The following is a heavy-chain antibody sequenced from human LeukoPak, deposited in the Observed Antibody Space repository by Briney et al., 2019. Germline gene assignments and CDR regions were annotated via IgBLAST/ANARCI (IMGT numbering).Heavy chain of an antibody. Sequence: PGGSLRLSCAAYGFTFSSYAMHWVRQAPGKGLEWVAVISFDGSYKYYADSVKGRLTISRDNSKNTLYLQMNSLRAEDTAVYYCAKDRVTAAGYYFDYWGQGTLVTVSS. J-gene: IGHJ4*02. V-gene: IGHV3-30*04. CDR1: GFTFSSYA. D-gene: IGHD6-13*01. CDR2: ISFDGSYK. CDR3: AKDRVTAAGYYFDY.